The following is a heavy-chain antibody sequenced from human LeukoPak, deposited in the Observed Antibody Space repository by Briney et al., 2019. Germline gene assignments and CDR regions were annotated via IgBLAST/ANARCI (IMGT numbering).Heavy chain of an antibody. CDR1: GFTFSSYR. Sequence: GGFLSLSCAASGFTFSSYRMNWVRQAPGKGLEWISYISGSSRAIYYADSVKGRFMISRDNAKNSLYLQMNNLRAEDTAVYYCAREPQEGFDYWGQGTLVTISS. J-gene: IGHJ4*02. CDR3: AREPQEGFDY. CDR2: ISGSSRAI. V-gene: IGHV3-48*01.